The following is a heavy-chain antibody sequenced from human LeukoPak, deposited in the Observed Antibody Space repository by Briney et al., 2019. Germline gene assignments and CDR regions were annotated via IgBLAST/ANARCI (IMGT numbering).Heavy chain of an antibody. CDR3: ARNLWFGESSDAFDM. CDR1: GFTFSSYA. V-gene: IGHV3-30*04. CDR2: IRYDGSNK. J-gene: IGHJ3*02. D-gene: IGHD3-10*01. Sequence: GGSLRLSCAASGFTFSSYAMHWVRQAPGKGLEWVAFIRYDGSNKYYADSVKGRFTISRDNSKNTLYLQMNSLRSDDTAVYYCARNLWFGESSDAFDMWGQGTMVTVSS.